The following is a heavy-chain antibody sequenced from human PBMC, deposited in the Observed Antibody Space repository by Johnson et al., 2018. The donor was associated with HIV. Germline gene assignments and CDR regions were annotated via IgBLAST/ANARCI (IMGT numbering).Heavy chain of an antibody. D-gene: IGHD3-22*01. CDR3: AKGRDSSGFGAFDI. CDR2: ISYDGSNK. Sequence: QVQLVESGGGVVQPWRSQRLSCAASGFTFSRYGIHWVRQAPGKGLEWVAVISYDGSNKKYADSVKGRFTISRDNSKNTLYLQMNSLRAEDTAVYYCAKGRDSSGFGAFDIWGQGTMVTVSS. J-gene: IGHJ3*02. V-gene: IGHV3-30*18. CDR1: GFTFSRYG.